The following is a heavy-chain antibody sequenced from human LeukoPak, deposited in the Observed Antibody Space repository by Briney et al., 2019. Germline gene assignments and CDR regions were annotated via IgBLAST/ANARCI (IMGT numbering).Heavy chain of an antibody. J-gene: IGHJ4*02. D-gene: IGHD6-19*01. Sequence: GGSLRLSRAASEFTFSSFSMNWVRQAPGKGLEWVSSISSSGSYIYQADSVKGRFTISRDNAKNSLYLQMNSLRAEDTAVYYCARASSGWAVDLYYFDYWGRGTLVTVSS. CDR1: EFTFSSFS. V-gene: IGHV3-21*01. CDR3: ARASSGWAVDLYYFDY. CDR2: ISSSGSYI.